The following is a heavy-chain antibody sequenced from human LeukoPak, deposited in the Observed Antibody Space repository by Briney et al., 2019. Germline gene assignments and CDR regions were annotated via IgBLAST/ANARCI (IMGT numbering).Heavy chain of an antibody. CDR3: ARVTDGGNSGDY. V-gene: IGHV1-69*11. CDR2: IIPILNQA. Sequence: SVTVSCKAPGGVFTDYSFSWVRQPPGQGLEWMGRIIPILNQANYAQKFQGRVTITADESTSTAYMELSSLRSEDTAVYYCARVTDGGNSGDYWGQGTLVTVSS. D-gene: IGHD4-23*01. J-gene: IGHJ4*02. CDR1: GGVFTDYS.